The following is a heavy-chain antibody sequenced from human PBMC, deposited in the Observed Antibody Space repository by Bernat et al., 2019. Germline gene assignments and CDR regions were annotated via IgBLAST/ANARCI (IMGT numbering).Heavy chain of an antibody. J-gene: IGHJ4*02. CDR1: GFIFSSYW. D-gene: IGHD5-24*01. CDR2: IKQDGSEK. CDR3: ARGKMGDY. Sequence: EVQLVESGGGLVQPGGSLRISCAASGFIFSSYWMSWVRQAPGKGLEWVANIKQDGSEKYYVDSLKGRFTISRDNAENSLYLQMNSLRAEDTAVYYCARGKMGDYWGQGTLVTVSS. V-gene: IGHV3-7*01.